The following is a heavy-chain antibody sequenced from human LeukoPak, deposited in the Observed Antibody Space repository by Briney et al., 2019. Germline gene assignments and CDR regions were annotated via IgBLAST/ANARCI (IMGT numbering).Heavy chain of an antibody. V-gene: IGHV3-21*01. CDR2: ISSSSSYI. CDR3: ARDPIVVVVAATPGAFDI. J-gene: IGHJ3*02. D-gene: IGHD2-15*01. Sequence: GGSLRPACAASGFTFSSYSLNWVRQAPGKGLEWVSSISSSSSYIYYADSVKGRFTISRDNAKNSLYLQMNSLRAEDTAVYYCARDPIVVVVAATPGAFDIWGQGTMVTVSS. CDR1: GFTFSSYS.